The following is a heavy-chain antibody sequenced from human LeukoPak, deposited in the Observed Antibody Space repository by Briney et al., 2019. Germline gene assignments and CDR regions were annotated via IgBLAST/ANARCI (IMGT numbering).Heavy chain of an antibody. Sequence: GGSLRPSCAASGFTFSSYAMSWVRQAPGKGLEWVSAISDSGGSTYYADSVKGRFTISRDNSKNTVYLQMNSLRAEDTAVYYCAKDRRGCSSTSCYYRFDYWGQGTLVTVSS. CDR2: ISDSGGST. J-gene: IGHJ4*02. CDR1: GFTFSSYA. D-gene: IGHD2-2*01. V-gene: IGHV3-23*01. CDR3: AKDRRGCSSTSCYYRFDY.